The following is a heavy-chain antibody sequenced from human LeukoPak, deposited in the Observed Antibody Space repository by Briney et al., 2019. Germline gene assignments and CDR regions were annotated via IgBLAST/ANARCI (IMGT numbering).Heavy chain of an antibody. V-gene: IGHV4-59*08. D-gene: IGHD3-3*01. CDR3: ARHATYYDFWSGYYTGGVTEPFDT. Sequence: SETLSLTCTVSGGSISSYYWSWIRQPPGKGLEWIGYIYYSGSTNYNPSLKSRVTISVDTSKNQFSLKLSSVTAADTAVYYCARHATYYDFWSGYYTGGVTEPFDTWGQGTMVTVSS. J-gene: IGHJ3*02. CDR1: GGSISSYY. CDR2: IYYSGST.